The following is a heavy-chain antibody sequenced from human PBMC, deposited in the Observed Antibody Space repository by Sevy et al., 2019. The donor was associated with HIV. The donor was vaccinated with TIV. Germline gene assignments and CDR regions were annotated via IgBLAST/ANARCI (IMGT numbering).Heavy chain of an antibody. CDR3: VRSLFGGAFDY. J-gene: IGHJ4*02. Sequence: GGSLRLSCAASGFSFSSYWMHWVRQAPGKGLVWVSRTNSDGSDTTYADFVKGRFTISRDNAKNTLFLQMNSLRAEDTAVYYCVRSLFGGAFDYWGQGTLVTVSS. CDR2: TNSDGSDT. CDR1: GFSFSSYW. D-gene: IGHD3-16*01. V-gene: IGHV3-74*01.